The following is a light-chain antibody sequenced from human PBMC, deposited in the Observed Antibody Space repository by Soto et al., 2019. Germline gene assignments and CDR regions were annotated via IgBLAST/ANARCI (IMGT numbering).Light chain of an antibody. V-gene: IGKV3-15*01. CDR3: QQYNEWPIT. CDR2: RAS. CDR1: QSVGSL. J-gene: IGKJ5*01. Sequence: EIVLTQYPATLSVSPGERATLSCRASQSVGSLLAWYQQKPGQAPRLLIYRASSRATGISGSFSGSGSGTEFTLTITSLQSEDFAVYYCQQYNEWPITFGQGTRLEIK.